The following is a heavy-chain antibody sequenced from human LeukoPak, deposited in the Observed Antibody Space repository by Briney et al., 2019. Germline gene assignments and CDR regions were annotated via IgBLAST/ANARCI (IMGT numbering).Heavy chain of an antibody. J-gene: IGHJ6*02. CDR2: ISYDGSNK. D-gene: IGHD2-2*01. CDR1: GFTFSSYG. Sequence: GGSLRLSCAASGFTFSSYGMHWVRQAPGKGLEWVAVISYDGSNKYYADSVKGRFTISRDNSKNTLYLQMNSLRAEDTAVYYCASLYCSSTSCYDNYYYGMDVWGQGTTVTVSS. CDR3: ASLYCSSTSCYDNYYYGMDV. V-gene: IGHV3-30*03.